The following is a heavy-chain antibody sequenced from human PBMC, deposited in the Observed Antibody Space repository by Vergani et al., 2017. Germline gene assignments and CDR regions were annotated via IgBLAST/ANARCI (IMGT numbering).Heavy chain of an antibody. CDR1: GGSFSGYY. J-gene: IGHJ4*02. CDR3: ARVGRDYGVPTADYFDY. V-gene: IGHV4-34*01. CDR2: INHSGST. Sequence: QVQLQQWGAGLLKPSETLSLTCAVYGGSFSGYYWGWIRQPPRKGLQWIGEINHSGSTNYNPSLKSRVTISVDTSKNQFSLKLSSVTAADTAVYYCARVGRDYGVPTADYFDYWGQGTLVTVSS. D-gene: IGHD4-17*01.